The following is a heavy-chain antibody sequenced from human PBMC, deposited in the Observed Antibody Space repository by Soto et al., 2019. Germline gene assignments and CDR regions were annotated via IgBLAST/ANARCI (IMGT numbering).Heavy chain of an antibody. D-gene: IGHD3-10*01. CDR3: AFGEKSRNYYSGMDA. Sequence: EVQLVESGGGLVQRGGSLRLSCAAPGLTFSSYSMNWVRQAPGKGLEWVSYISSSSSTIYYAYSVKDPFTIARDNARNLLDLQMHSLRAQDTGVYYCAFGEKSRNYYSGMDAWGQGTTVTVSS. CDR1: GLTFSSYS. V-gene: IGHV3-48*01. CDR2: ISSSSSTI. J-gene: IGHJ6*02.